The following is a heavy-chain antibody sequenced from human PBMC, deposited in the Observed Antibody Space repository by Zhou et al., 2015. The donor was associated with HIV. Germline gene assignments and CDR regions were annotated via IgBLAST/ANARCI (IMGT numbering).Heavy chain of an antibody. J-gene: IGHJ4*02. D-gene: IGHD1-26*01. CDR3: AAEVSGSYYSFDY. CDR2: IVVGSGNT. Sequence: QMQLVQSGPEVKKPGTSVKVSCKASGFTFTSSAVQWVRQARGQRLEWIGWIVVGSGNTNYAQKFQERVTITRDMSTSTAYMELSSLRSEDTAVYYCAAEVSGSYYSFDYWGQGTLVTVSS. CDR1: GFTFTSSA. V-gene: IGHV1-58*01.